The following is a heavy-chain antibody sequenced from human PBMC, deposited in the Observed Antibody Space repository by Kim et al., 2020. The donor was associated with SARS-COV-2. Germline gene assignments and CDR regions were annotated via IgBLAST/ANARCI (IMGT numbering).Heavy chain of an antibody. CDR2: INHSGST. V-gene: IGHV4-34*01. CDR1: GGSFSGYY. CDR3: ARGGREGVY. Sequence: SETLSLTCAVYGGSFSGYYWSWIRQPPGKGLEWIGEINHSGSTNYNPSLKSRVTISVDTSKNQFSLKLRSVTAADTAVYYCARGGREGVYWGQGTLFTVSS. D-gene: IGHD2-8*01. J-gene: IGHJ4*02.